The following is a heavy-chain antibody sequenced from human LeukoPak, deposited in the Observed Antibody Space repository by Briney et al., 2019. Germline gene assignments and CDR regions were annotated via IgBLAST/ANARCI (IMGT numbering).Heavy chain of an antibody. Sequence: ASVKVSCKASGYTFTSYYMHWVRQAPGQGLEWMGIINPSGGSTSYAQKFQGRVTMTRDTSTSTVYMGLSSLRSEDTAVYYCARDLAAAGTNHDAFDIWGQGTMVTVSS. CDR2: INPSGGST. V-gene: IGHV1-46*01. J-gene: IGHJ3*02. CDR1: GYTFTSYY. CDR3: ARDLAAAGTNHDAFDI. D-gene: IGHD6-13*01.